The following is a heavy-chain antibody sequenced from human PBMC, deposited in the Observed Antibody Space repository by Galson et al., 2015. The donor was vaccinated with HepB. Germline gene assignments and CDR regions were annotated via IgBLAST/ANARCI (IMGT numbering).Heavy chain of an antibody. D-gene: IGHD6-6*01. V-gene: IGHV3-30*18. CDR1: GFTFSSYG. Sequence: SLRLSCAASGFTFSSYGMHWVRQAPGKGLEWVAVISYDGSNKYYADSVKGRFTISRDNSKNTLYLQMNSLRAEDTAVYYCAKDHQYSSFYFDYWGQGTLVTVSS. CDR2: ISYDGSNK. J-gene: IGHJ4*02. CDR3: AKDHQYSSFYFDY.